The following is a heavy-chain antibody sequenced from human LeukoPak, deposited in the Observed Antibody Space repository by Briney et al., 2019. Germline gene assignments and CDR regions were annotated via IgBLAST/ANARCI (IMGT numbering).Heavy chain of an antibody. V-gene: IGHV4-39*01. CDR1: GVSISSSSYY. Sequence: SETLSLTCTVSGVSISSSSYYWGRIRQPPGKGLEWIGTIYYSGSTYYSPSLESRVTISVDTSQNQFSLTVNSVTDADTAVYYCARLYYYYYYMDVWGKGTTVTVSS. J-gene: IGHJ6*03. CDR3: ARLYYYYYYMDV. CDR2: IYYSGST.